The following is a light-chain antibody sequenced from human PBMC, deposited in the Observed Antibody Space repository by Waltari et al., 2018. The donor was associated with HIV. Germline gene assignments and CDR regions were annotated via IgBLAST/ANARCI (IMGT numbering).Light chain of an antibody. Sequence: YVLTQPPSVSVAPGQTARMTCGGTKVGDKSVHWYQQRPGQAPIVVVYDDSDRPSGISERISGSNSGNTATLIISRVEAGDEADYYCQVWDGGSDPPGVFGGGTRLTVL. CDR3: QVWDGGSDPPGV. CDR1: KVGDKS. V-gene: IGLV3-21*02. CDR2: DDS. J-gene: IGLJ3*02.